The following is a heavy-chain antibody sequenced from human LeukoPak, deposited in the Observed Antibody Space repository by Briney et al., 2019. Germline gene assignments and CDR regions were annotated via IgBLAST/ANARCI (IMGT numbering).Heavy chain of an antibody. CDR1: NGSASLYY. CDR2: IYVSGTT. V-gene: IGHV4-4*07. D-gene: IGHD1-20*01. J-gene: IGHJ4*02. CDR3: ARETNWTFDY. Sequence: SETLSLTCAVSNGSASLYYWSWIRQPAGKALEWIGRIYVSGTTNYNPSLESRVTMSIDTSKNQSSLKLSSVTAADTAVYYCARETNWTFDYWGQGTLVTVSS.